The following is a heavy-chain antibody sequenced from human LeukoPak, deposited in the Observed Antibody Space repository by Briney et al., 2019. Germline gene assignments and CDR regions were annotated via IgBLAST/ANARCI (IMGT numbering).Heavy chain of an antibody. CDR2: ISAYNGNT. CDR1: GYTFTSYG. D-gene: IGHD3-22*01. Sequence: ASVEVSCTASGYTFTSYGISWVRQAPGQGLEWMGWISAYNGNTNYAQKLQGRVTMTTDTSTSTAYMELRSLRSDDTAVYYCARDTEYYDSSGYYYYYGMDVWGQGTTVTVSS. CDR3: ARDTEYYDSSGYYYYYGMDV. J-gene: IGHJ6*02. V-gene: IGHV1-18*01.